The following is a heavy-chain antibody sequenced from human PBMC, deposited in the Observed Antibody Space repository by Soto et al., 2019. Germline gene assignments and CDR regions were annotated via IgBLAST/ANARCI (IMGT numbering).Heavy chain of an antibody. J-gene: IGHJ4*02. CDR2: ISAYNGNT. Sequence: QFQLVQSGAEVKKPGASVKVSCKASGYTFTNFGISWVRQAPGQGLEWMGWISAYNGNTNYSQKFQGRVTMTTDTSMSTEYMEVRSVRCDDTAEYYYPGGGTQIDYWGQGTLVTVSS. D-gene: IGHD3-16*01. CDR1: GYTFTNFG. V-gene: IGHV1-18*01. CDR3: PGGGTQIDY.